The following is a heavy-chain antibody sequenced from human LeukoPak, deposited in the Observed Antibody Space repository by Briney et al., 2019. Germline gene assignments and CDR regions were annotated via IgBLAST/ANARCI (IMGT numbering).Heavy chain of an antibody. CDR3: ARVGRRGYRVNNWFDP. J-gene: IGHJ5*02. Sequence: PSETLSLTCTVSGGSISSNFWSWIRQPPGKGLQWIGYKYYSGSTNYNPSLKSRVTISVDTSKNQFSLKLSSVTAADTAVYYCARVGRRGYRVNNWFDPWGQGTLVTVSS. CDR1: GGSISSNF. CDR2: KYYSGST. V-gene: IGHV4-59*12. D-gene: IGHD5-18*01.